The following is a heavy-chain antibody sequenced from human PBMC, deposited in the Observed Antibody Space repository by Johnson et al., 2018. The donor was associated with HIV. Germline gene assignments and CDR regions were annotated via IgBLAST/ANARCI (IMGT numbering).Heavy chain of an antibody. CDR1: GFDFGAYG. D-gene: IGHD1-26*01. CDR3: ARFMGSTWSDASDI. J-gene: IGHJ3*02. Sequence: VQLVESGGGVVQPGGSLRLSCAASGFDFGAYGMHWVRQAPGKGLEWVSYISTSGSNIYYADSVRGRFTISRDNAKNSLYLQMNFLRPEDTAVYYCARFMGSTWSDASDIWGQGTMVTASS. CDR2: ISTSGSNI. V-gene: IGHV3-48*03.